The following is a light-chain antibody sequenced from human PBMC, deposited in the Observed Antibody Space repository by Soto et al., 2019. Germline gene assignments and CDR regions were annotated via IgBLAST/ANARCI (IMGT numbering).Light chain of an antibody. V-gene: IGLV3-21*04. CDR3: QVWDRSSDHYV. J-gene: IGLJ1*01. CDR1: NIGSKG. Sequence: SYELTQPPSVSVAPGQTARITCGGNNIGSKGVHWYQQKPGQAPVLVIFYDSDRPSGIPERFSGSNSGNTATLTISRVEAGDEADYYCQVWDRSSDHYVFGTGTKLTVL. CDR2: YDS.